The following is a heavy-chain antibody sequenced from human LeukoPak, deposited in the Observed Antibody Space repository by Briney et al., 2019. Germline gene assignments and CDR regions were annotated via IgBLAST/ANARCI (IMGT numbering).Heavy chain of an antibody. V-gene: IGHV4-39*07. J-gene: IGHJ4*02. CDR1: GGSISTSNYY. CDR2: IFYSGST. D-gene: IGHD2-15*01. Sequence: PSETLSLTCTVSGGSISTSNYYWGWVRQPPGKGLEWIGNIFYSGSTYYSPSLKSRVTISLDTSRNQFSLKLSSVTAADTAVYYCARVAAKTVDYWGQGTLVTVSS. CDR3: ARVAAKTVDY.